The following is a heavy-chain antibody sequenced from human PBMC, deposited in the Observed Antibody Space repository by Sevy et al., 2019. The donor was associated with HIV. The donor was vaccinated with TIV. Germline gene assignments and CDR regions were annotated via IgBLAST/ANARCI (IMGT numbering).Heavy chain of an antibody. CDR3: ATTKDYYDSSGSPFDY. Sequence: ASVKVSCKVSGYTLTQLSMHWVRQAPGKGLEWMGSFDPEDGETLYAQKFQGRVTMTEDTSTNTAYVELSSLRSEDTAVYYCATTKDYYDSSGSPFDYWGQGTLVTVSS. CDR1: GYTLTQLS. V-gene: IGHV1-24*01. J-gene: IGHJ4*02. D-gene: IGHD3-22*01. CDR2: FDPEDGET.